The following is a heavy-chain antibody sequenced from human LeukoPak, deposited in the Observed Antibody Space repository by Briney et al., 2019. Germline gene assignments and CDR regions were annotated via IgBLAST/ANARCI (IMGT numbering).Heavy chain of an antibody. Sequence: ASVKVSCKASGYTFTSYGISWVRQAPGQGLEWMGWISAYNGNTNYAQKLQGRVTMTTDTSTSTAYMELRSLRAEDTAVYYCASEILGYDAFDIWGQGTMVTVSS. CDR3: ASEILGYDAFDI. J-gene: IGHJ3*02. V-gene: IGHV1-18*01. CDR2: ISAYNGNT. CDR1: GYTFTSYG. D-gene: IGHD7-27*01.